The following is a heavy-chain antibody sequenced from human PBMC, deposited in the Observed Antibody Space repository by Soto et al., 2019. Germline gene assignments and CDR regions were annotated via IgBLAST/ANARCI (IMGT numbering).Heavy chain of an antibody. D-gene: IGHD6-13*01. CDR3: AKHAAAAAPDF. CDR2: IYSGGST. J-gene: IGHJ4*02. CDR1: GFTVSSNY. Sequence: GGSLRLSCAASGFTVSSNYMSWVRQAPGKGLEWVSVIYSGGSTYYADSVKGRFTISRDNSKNTLYLQMNSLRAEDTAVYYCAKHAAAAAPDFWAQGTLVTVSS. V-gene: IGHV3-66*04.